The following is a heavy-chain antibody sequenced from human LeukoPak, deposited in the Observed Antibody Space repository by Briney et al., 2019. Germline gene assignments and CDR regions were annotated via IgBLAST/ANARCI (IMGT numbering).Heavy chain of an antibody. CDR1: GGSVSSGSYY. D-gene: IGHD5-18*01. CDR2: VYNSGTT. J-gene: IGHJ6*02. Sequence: SETLSLTCTVSGGSVSSGSYYWSWIRQPPGTRLEWIGYVYNSGTTNYNPSLKSRVTMSVDTSKNQFSLKLSSVTAADTAVYYCARGAVVNGLDVWGQGTTVTVSS. V-gene: IGHV4-61*01. CDR3: ARGAVVNGLDV.